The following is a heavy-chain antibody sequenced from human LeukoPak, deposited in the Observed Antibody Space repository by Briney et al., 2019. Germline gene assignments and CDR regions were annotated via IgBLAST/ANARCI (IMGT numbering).Heavy chain of an antibody. CDR2: ISHSGST. J-gene: IGHJ6*02. CDR1: GGSFSGYD. V-gene: IGHV4-34*01. Sequence: SETLSLTCAVYGGSFSGYDWSWIRQPPGKGLEWIGEISHSGSTNCNPSLKSRGTRSVDTSKNQFYLKLRSVTAADTAVYYCARASHNDILTGYPRGRPQSYYYSGMDVWGQGTTVTVSS. CDR3: ARASHNDILTGYPRGRPQSYYYSGMDV. D-gene: IGHD3-9*01.